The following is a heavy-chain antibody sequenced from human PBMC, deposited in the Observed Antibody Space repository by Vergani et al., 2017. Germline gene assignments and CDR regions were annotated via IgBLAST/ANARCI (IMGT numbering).Heavy chain of an antibody. V-gene: IGHV3-15*01. CDR1: GITFKNAW. CDR3: DTGYHDY. CDR2: IRSKNDGGTA. D-gene: IGHD5-12*01. J-gene: IGHJ4*02. Sequence: EVQVVESGGGLIKPGGSLRLSCVVSGITFKNAWINWVRQAPGKGLEWIGRIRSKNDGGTADYAAPLKGRFTISRDDSKDSAFLLVNNLKTEDTAVYFCDTGYHDYWGQGTLVTVAS.